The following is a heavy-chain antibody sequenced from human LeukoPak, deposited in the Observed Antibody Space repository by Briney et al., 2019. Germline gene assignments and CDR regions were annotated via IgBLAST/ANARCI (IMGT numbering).Heavy chain of an antibody. J-gene: IGHJ4*02. CDR2: FDPEDGET. CDR1: GYTLTELS. D-gene: IGHD3-22*01. CDR3: ARDFYDSSGYYYVPDY. Sequence: ASVKVSCKVSGYTLTELSMHWVRQAPGKGLEWMGGFDPEDGETIYAQKFQGRVTMTEDTSTDTAYMELSSLRSEDTAVYYCARDFYDSSGYYYVPDYWGQGTLVTVSS. V-gene: IGHV1-24*01.